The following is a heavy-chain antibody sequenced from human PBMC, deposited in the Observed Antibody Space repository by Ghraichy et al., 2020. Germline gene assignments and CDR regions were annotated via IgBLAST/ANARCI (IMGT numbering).Heavy chain of an antibody. CDR2: IYYSGST. V-gene: IGHV4-39*01. D-gene: IGHD6-13*01. J-gene: IGHJ4*02. CDR1: GGSISSSSYY. CDR3: ARQSRVKTAYFDY. Sequence: SETLSLTCTVSGGSISSSSYYWGWIRQPPGKGLEWIGSIYYSGSTYYNPSLKSRVTISVDTSKNQFSLKLSSVTAADTAVYYCARQSRVKTAYFDYWGQGTLVTVSS.